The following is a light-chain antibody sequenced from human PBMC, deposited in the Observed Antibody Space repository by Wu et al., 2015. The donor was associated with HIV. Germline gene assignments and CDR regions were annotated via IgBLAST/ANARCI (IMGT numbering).Light chain of an antibody. J-gene: IGKJ4*01. V-gene: IGKV1-27*01. CDR1: QGISNY. Sequence: DIQVTQSPSSLSASVGDRVTITCRASQGISNYLAWYQQKPGNVPDLLIYDASTLQPGVPSRFSGSGSGTDFALTISSLQPEDVATYYCQKYNSAPLSFGGGTKVEIK. CDR3: QKYNSAPLS. CDR2: DAS.